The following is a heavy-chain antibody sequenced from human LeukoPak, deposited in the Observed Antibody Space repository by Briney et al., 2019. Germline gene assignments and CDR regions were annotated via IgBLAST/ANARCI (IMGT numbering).Heavy chain of an antibody. Sequence: PGGSLRLSCAASGFTFSSYSMNWVRQAPGKGLEWVSYISSSSTIYYADSVKGRFTISRDNAKNSLYLQMNSLRAEDTAVYYCAQGTMEGYWDQGTLVTVSS. D-gene: IGHD4/OR15-4a*01. J-gene: IGHJ4*02. CDR2: ISSSSTI. V-gene: IGHV3-48*01. CDR1: GFTFSSYS. CDR3: AQGTMEGY.